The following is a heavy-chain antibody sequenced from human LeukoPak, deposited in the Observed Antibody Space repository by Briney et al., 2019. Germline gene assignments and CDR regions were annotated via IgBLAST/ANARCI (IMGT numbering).Heavy chain of an antibody. CDR1: GYTFTDYY. CDR3: ARTLGWEMPHFDY. CDR2: INPNSGGT. D-gene: IGHD1-26*01. V-gene: IGHV1-2*02. Sequence: ASVKVSCKASGYTFTDYYTHWVRQAPGQGLEWMGWINPNSGGTNYAQKFQGRVTMTRDTSISTAYMELSRLKSDDTAVYYCARTLGWEMPHFDYWGQGTLVTVSS. J-gene: IGHJ4*02.